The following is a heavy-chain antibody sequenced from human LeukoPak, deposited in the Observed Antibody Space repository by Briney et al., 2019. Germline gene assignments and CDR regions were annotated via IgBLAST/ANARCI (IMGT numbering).Heavy chain of an antibody. CDR1: GFTFANYG. CDR3: ARGGILTGYLEDY. CDR2: ITWNSGST. Sequence: GGSLRLSCAASGFTFANYGMSWVRQVPGKGLEWVSGITWNSGSTGYADFVKGRFTISRDNAKNSLYLQMDSLRAEDTAFYYCARGGILTGYLEDYWGQGTLVTVSS. V-gene: IGHV3-20*04. J-gene: IGHJ4*02. D-gene: IGHD3-9*01.